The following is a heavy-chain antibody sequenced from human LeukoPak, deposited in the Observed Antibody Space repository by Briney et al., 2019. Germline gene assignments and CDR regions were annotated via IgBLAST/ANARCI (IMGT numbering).Heavy chain of an antibody. D-gene: IGHD6-13*01. Sequence: APVKVSCKASGYTFTSYDINWVRQATGQGLEWMGWMNPNSGNTGYAQKFQSRVTMTRNTSISTAYMELSSLRSEDTAVYYCARGGAPAAADRGDYWGQGTLVTVSS. CDR3: ARGGAPAAADRGDY. V-gene: IGHV1-8*01. CDR1: GYTFTSYD. CDR2: MNPNSGNT. J-gene: IGHJ4*02.